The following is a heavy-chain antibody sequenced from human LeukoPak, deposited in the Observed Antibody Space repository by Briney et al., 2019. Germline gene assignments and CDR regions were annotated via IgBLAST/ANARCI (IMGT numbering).Heavy chain of an antibody. J-gene: IGHJ1*01. V-gene: IGHV3-74*01. CDR3: ARAPSEIGVYYPEYFRH. CDR1: GFTFSTYW. CDR2: IKSDGST. D-gene: IGHD3-22*01. Sequence: GGSLRLSCAASGFTFSTYWMHWVRQAPGKGLVWVSRIKSDGSTNYADSVKGRFTISRDNAKNTVSLQMYSLRAEDTGVYYCARAPSEIGVYYPEYFRHWGQATLVTVSS.